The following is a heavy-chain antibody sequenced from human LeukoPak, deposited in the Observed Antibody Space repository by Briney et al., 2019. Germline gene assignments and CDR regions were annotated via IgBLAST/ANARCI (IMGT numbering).Heavy chain of an antibody. Sequence: SQTLSLTCTVSGGSISSGGYYWSWIRQHPGKGLEWIGCTYYSGSTYYNPSLKSRVTISVDTSKNQFSLKLSSVTAADTAVYYCSSMVRGVIADWGQGTLVTVSS. CDR1: GGSISSGGYY. CDR2: TYYSGST. D-gene: IGHD3-10*01. J-gene: IGHJ4*02. CDR3: SSMVRGVIAD. V-gene: IGHV4-31*03.